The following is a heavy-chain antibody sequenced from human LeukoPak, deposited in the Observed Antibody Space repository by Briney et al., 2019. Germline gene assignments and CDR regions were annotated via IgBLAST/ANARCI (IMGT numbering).Heavy chain of an antibody. J-gene: IGHJ4*02. CDR1: GFTFSTYS. Sequence: GGSLRLSCAASGFTFSTYSMNWVRQAPGKGLEWVSSIGISSNKIYYADSVKGRFIISRDNAKNSVYLQMNSLRAEDTAVYYCAKPGSGGSRHFDYWGQGTLVTVSS. V-gene: IGHV3-21*01. D-gene: IGHD2-15*01. CDR3: AKPGSGGSRHFDY. CDR2: IGISSNKI.